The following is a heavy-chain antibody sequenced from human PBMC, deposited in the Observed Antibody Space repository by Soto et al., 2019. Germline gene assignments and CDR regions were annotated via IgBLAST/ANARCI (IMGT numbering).Heavy chain of an antibody. V-gene: IGHV1-69*13. D-gene: IGHD3-16*01. Sequence: GASVKVSCKASGGTFSSYGIDWVRQAPGQGLEWMGGIITVYGTTNYAETFQGRVTITADESMTTVYMEVSSLRSEDTAVYYCARVNPGGLYPETYYSYGLDVWGQGTTVTVSS. CDR2: IITVYGTT. CDR3: ARVNPGGLYPETYYSYGLDV. J-gene: IGHJ6*02. CDR1: GGTFSSYG.